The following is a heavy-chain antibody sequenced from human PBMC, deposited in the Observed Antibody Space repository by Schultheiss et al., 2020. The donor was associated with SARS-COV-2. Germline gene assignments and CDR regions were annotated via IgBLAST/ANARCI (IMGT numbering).Heavy chain of an antibody. J-gene: IGHJ6*02. V-gene: IGHV1-69*01. CDR3: ARGLKYYYDSSGQYGMDV. D-gene: IGHD3-22*01. CDR1: GGTFSSYA. Sequence: KISCKASGGTFSSYAISWVRQAPGQGLEWMGGIIPIFGTANYAQKFQGRVTITADESTSTAYMELSSLRSEDTAVYYCARGLKYYYDSSGQYGMDVWGQGTTVTVSS. CDR2: IIPIFGTA.